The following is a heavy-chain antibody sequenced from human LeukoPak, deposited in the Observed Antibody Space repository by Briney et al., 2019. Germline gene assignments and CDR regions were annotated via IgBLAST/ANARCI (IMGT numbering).Heavy chain of an antibody. Sequence: ASVKVSCKASGGTFSSYAISWVRQAPGQGLEWMGRIIPIFGIANYAQKFQGRVTITADKSTSTAYMELSSLRSEDTAVYYCATPKIYCGGDCYPDAFHIWGQGTMVTVSS. J-gene: IGHJ3*02. D-gene: IGHD2-21*02. CDR3: ATPKIYCGGDCYPDAFHI. CDR1: GGTFSSYA. V-gene: IGHV1-69*04. CDR2: IIPIFGIA.